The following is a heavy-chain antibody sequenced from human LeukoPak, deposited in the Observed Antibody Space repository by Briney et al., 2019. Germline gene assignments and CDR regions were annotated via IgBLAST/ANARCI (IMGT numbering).Heavy chain of an antibody. J-gene: IGHJ4*02. Sequence: SETLSLTCAVSGGSISSSNWWSWVRQPPGKGLEWIGEIYNSGSTNYNPSLKSRVTISVDKSKNQFSLKLSSVTAADTAVYYCARDFLSGSSSWDSWGQGTLVTVSS. CDR1: GGSISSSNW. D-gene: IGHD6-13*01. V-gene: IGHV4-4*02. CDR2: IYNSGST. CDR3: ARDFLSGSSSWDS.